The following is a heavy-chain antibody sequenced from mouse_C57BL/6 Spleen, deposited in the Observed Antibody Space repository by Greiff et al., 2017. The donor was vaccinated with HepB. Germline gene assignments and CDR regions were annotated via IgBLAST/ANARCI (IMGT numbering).Heavy chain of an antibody. CDR2: IDPENGDT. J-gene: IGHJ2*01. CDR3: TRGGQLRPYYFDY. Sequence: EVHLVESGAELVRPGASVKLSCTASGFNIKDDSMHWVKQRPEQGLEWIGWIDPENGDTEYASKFQGKATITADTSSNTAYLQLSSLTSEDTAVYYCTRGGQLRPYYFDYWGQGTTLTVSS. CDR1: GFNIKDDS. D-gene: IGHD3-2*02. V-gene: IGHV14-4*01.